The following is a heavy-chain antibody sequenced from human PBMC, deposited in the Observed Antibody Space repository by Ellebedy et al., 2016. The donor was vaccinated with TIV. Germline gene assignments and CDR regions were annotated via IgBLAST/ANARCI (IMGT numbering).Heavy chain of an antibody. D-gene: IGHD3-10*01. V-gene: IGHV1-58*02. CDR1: GFTFTSSA. CDR2: IVVGSGNT. J-gene: IGHJ6*02. Sequence: AASVKVSCKASGFTFTSSAMQWVRQARGQRLERIGWIVVGSGNTNYAQKFQERVTITRDMSTSTAYMELSSLRSEDTAVYYCARGMNSSGSPEYYYYYGMDVWGQGTTVTVSS. CDR3: ARGMNSSGSPEYYYYYGMDV.